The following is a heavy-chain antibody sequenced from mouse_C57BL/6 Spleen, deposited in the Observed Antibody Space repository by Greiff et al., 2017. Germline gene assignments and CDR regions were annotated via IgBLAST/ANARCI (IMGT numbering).Heavy chain of an antibody. Sequence: VQLQQSGAELVRPGTSVKVSCKASGYAFTNYLIEWVKQRTGQGLAWIGVINPGSGGTNYNEKFKGKATLTADKSSSTAYMQLSSLTSEDSAVYFCANSNHGAMDYWGQGTSVTVSS. CDR1: GYAFTNYL. D-gene: IGHD4-1*01. J-gene: IGHJ4*01. V-gene: IGHV1-54*01. CDR3: ANSNHGAMDY. CDR2: INPGSGGT.